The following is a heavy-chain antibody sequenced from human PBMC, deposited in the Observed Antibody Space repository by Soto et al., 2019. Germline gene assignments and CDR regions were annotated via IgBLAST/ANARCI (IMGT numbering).Heavy chain of an antibody. J-gene: IGHJ4*02. CDR2: SNPNSGGT. V-gene: IGHV1-2*02. D-gene: IGHD2-21*02. CDR3: ARQLAYCGGDCYTEPIDY. CDR1: GYTFTGYY. Sequence: QVQLVQSGAEVKKPGASVKVSCKASGYTFTGYYIHWVRQAPGQGLEWMGWSNPNSGGTNYAQKFQGRVTMTRDTSISTAYMEVTRLTSDDTAMYYCARQLAYCGGDCYTEPIDYWGQGTLVTVSS.